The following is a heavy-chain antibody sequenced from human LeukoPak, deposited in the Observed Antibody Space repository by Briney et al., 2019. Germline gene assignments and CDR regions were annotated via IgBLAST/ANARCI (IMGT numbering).Heavy chain of an antibody. Sequence: QPGRSLRLSCGASGFTFSSYAMHCVRQAPGKGLEWVAVISYDDSNKYYADSVKRRFTISRDNSKNTMYLQMNSLRAEDTAVYYCARGPRDIVVVPAAMKAYYFDYWGQGTLVTVSS. D-gene: IGHD2-2*01. CDR1: GFTFSSYA. CDR3: ARGPRDIVVVPAAMKAYYFDY. CDR2: ISYDDSNK. V-gene: IGHV3-30-3*01. J-gene: IGHJ4*02.